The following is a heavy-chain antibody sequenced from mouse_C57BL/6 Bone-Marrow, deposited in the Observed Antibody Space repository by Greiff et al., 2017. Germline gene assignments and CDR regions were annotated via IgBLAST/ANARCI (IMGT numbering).Heavy chain of an antibody. CDR1: GYTFTSYG. V-gene: IGHV1-81*01. CDR3: ARKANWDWYFDV. Sequence: QVQLQQSGAELARPGASVKLSCKASGYTFTSYGISWVKQRTGQGLAWIGEIYPRSGNTYYNEKFKGKATLTADNSSSTAYMELRSLTSEDSAVYFCARKANWDWYFDVWGTGTTVTVSS. D-gene: IGHD4-1*01. J-gene: IGHJ1*03. CDR2: IYPRSGNT.